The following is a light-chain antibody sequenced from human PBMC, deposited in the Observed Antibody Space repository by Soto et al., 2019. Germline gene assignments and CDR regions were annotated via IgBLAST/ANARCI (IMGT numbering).Light chain of an antibody. CDR2: DVS. Sequence: QSVLTQPASVSGSPEQSITISCTGTRSDVGGYNYVSWYQQHPGKAPKFMIYDVSNRPSGVSNRFSGSKSGNTASLTISGLQAEDEADYYCCSYTTSNTRQIVFGTGTKVTVL. V-gene: IGLV2-14*01. CDR3: CSYTTSNTRQIV. CDR1: RSDVGGYNY. J-gene: IGLJ1*01.